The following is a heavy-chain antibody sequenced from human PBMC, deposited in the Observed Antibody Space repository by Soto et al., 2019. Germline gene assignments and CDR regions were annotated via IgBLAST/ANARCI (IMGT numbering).Heavy chain of an antibody. J-gene: IGHJ5*02. Sequence: ASVKVSCKASGYTFTRYYIHWVRQAPGQGPERMGRINPDGGRTTYAENFNGRVTMTRDTSASTVYMELSSLKFEDTAMYYCARGAYSSAELPPCDPWGQRTLVNV. CDR1: GYTFTRYY. CDR3: ARGAYSSAELPPCDP. V-gene: IGHV1-46*01. D-gene: IGHD6-25*01. CDR2: INPDGGRT.